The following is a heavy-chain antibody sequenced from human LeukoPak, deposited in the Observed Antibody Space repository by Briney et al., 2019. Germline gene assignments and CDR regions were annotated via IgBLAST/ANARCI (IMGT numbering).Heavy chain of an antibody. CDR3: ARAGYSYGESYFDY. J-gene: IGHJ4*02. V-gene: IGHV1-18*01. CDR1: GYTFTSYG. CDR2: ISAYNGNT. Sequence: GASVKVSCKASGYTFTSYGISWVRQAPGQGLEWMGWISAYNGNTNYAQKFQGRVTITADESTSTAYMELSSLRSEDTAVYYCARAGYSYGESYFDYWGQGTLVTVSS. D-gene: IGHD5-18*01.